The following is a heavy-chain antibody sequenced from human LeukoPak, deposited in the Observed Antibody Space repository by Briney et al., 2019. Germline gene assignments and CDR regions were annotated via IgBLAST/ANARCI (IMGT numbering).Heavy chain of an antibody. CDR1: GYTFTSYY. CDR3: ARPSYPSYYYDSSGSHFDY. V-gene: IGHV1-46*01. D-gene: IGHD3-22*01. J-gene: IGHJ4*02. Sequence: ASVKVSCKASGYTFTSYYMHWVRQAPGQGLKWMGIINPSGGSTSYAQKFQGRVTMTRDTSTSTVYMELSSLRSEDTAVYYCARPSYPSYYYDSSGSHFDYWGQGTLVTVSS. CDR2: INPSGGST.